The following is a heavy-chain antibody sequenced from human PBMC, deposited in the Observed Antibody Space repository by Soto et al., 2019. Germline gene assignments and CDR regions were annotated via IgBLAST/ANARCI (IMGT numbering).Heavy chain of an antibody. CDR2: INAGNGNT. D-gene: IGHD2-15*01. CDR1: GYTFTSYA. Sequence: QVQLVQSGAEVKKPGASVKVSCKASGYTFTSYAMHWVRQAPGQRLEWMGWINAGNGNTQYSQKFQGRVTITRDTSASTAYMELSSLRSEDTAVYYCATCGGGGSCYPWGWFDPWGQGTLVTVSS. V-gene: IGHV1-3*01. J-gene: IGHJ5*02. CDR3: ATCGGGGSCYPWGWFDP.